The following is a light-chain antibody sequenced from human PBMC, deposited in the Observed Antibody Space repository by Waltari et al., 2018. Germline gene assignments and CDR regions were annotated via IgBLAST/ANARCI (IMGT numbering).Light chain of an antibody. Sequence: DIVMTQSPASLAVSLGETATISCNTSASVLYSSTNKNHLAWYQQKPGPPPRLLLYWASTRESGVPDRFIGSGSETDCTLTVTSLQAEDVAVYYGQQYYNTPLTFGGGTKVEVK. CDR3: QQYYNTPLT. V-gene: IGKV4-1*01. CDR1: ASVLYSSTNKNH. J-gene: IGKJ4*01. CDR2: WAS.